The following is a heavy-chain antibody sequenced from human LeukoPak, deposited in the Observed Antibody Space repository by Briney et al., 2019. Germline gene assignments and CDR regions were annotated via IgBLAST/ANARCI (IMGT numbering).Heavy chain of an antibody. D-gene: IGHD2-2*01. V-gene: IGHV6-1*01. CDR1: GDSVSSNSAA. J-gene: IGHJ4*02. CDR2: TYYRSKWCN. Sequence: SQTLSLTCAISGDSVSSNSAAWTWIRQSPSRGLEWLGRTYYRSKWCNDYAVSVKSRITINPDSSKNQFSLRLNSVTPEDTALYYCAREYCSRTYCHFDYWGQGTLVAVSS. CDR3: AREYCSRTYCHFDY.